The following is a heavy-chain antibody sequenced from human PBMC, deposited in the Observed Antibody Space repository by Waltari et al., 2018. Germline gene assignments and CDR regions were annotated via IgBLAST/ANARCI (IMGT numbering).Heavy chain of an antibody. CDR2: IYYSGST. CDR1: GCSISSSSYY. Sequence: QLQLQESGPGLVKPSETLSLTCTVSGCSISSSSYYWGWTRQPRGRGREWIGSIYYSGSTYYNPSLKSRVTISVDTSKNQFSLKLSSVTAADTAVYYCARHRLHLPRSSRREVVWFDPWGQGTLVTVSS. V-gene: IGHV4-39*07. J-gene: IGHJ5*02. CDR3: ARHRLHLPRSSRREVVWFDP. D-gene: IGHD2-15*01.